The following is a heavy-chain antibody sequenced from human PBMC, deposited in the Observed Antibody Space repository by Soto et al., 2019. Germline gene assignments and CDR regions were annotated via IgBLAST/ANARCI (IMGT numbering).Heavy chain of an antibody. J-gene: IGHJ6*02. CDR1: GGTFSSYA. D-gene: IGHD3-10*01. CDR2: IIPIFGTA. Sequence: QVQLVQSGAEVKKPGSSVKVSCKASGGTFSSYAISWVRQAPGQGLEWMGGIIPIFGTANYAPKFQGRVTITADESTSTAYIELSSLRSEDTAVYSCARDSTTLWFGELLPGGMDVWGQGTTVTVSS. V-gene: IGHV1-69*01. CDR3: ARDSTTLWFGELLPGGMDV.